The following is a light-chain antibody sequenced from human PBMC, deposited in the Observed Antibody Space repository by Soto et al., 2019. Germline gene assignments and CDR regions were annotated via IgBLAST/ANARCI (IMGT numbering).Light chain of an antibody. J-gene: IGKJ1*01. Sequence: IHMTQSPSTVSSSVGDKVPITCRASQSISSWLAWYQQKPEKAPKLLIYKASRLESGVPSRFSGSGSGKEFTLTISSLQTDDFATYYCQQYNSYWTFGQGTKVDIK. V-gene: IGKV1-5*03. CDR1: QSISSW. CDR2: KAS. CDR3: QQYNSYWT.